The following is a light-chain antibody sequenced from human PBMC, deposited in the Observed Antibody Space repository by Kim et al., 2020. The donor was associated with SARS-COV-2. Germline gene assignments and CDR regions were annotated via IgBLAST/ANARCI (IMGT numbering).Light chain of an antibody. Sequence: SYELTQPPSVSVSPGQTASITCSGDKLGDKYACWYQQKPGQSPVLVIYQDNKRPSGIPERFSGSNSGNTATLTISGTQAMDEADYYCQVWDSSTFYVFGTGTKVTVL. CDR3: QVWDSSTFYV. CDR2: QDN. J-gene: IGLJ1*01. V-gene: IGLV3-1*01. CDR1: KLGDKY.